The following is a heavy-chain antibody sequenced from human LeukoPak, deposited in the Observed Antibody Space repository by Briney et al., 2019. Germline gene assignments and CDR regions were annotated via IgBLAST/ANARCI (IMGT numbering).Heavy chain of an antibody. J-gene: IGHJ5*02. CDR2: INIGSTNT. CDR3: ATDGAGFDT. CDR1: GFTFNDYY. Sequence: GGSLRLSCAASGFTFNDYYMSWIRQAPGKGLEWLSYINIGSTNTHYADSGKGRCTIPRDKAKKSLYLEMHNLRAEDTAVYYCATDGAGFDTWGQGVLVTVSS. V-gene: IGHV3-11*05.